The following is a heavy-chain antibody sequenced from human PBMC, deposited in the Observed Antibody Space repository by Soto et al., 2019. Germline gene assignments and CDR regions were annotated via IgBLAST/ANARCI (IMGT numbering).Heavy chain of an antibody. CDR3: ARDGCNTASCHPDAFDV. Sequence: ASVKVSCKASGYTFTSYGISWVRQAPGQGFEWMGWISTYSGNTNYEHKLQGRVTMTTDTSTRTAYMELRSLRSDDTAVYYCARDGCNTASCHPDAFDVWGQGTMVTVSS. J-gene: IGHJ3*01. D-gene: IGHD2-2*01. V-gene: IGHV1-18*01. CDR2: ISTYSGNT. CDR1: GYTFTSYG.